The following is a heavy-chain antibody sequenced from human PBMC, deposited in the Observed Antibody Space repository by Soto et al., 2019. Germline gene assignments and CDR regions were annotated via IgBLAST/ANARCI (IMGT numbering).Heavy chain of an antibody. V-gene: IGHV3-21*01. CDR1: GFTFSIYS. CDR3: ARGLLDYYYGMDV. Sequence: PGGSLRLSCAASGFTFSIYSMNWVRHAPGKGLEWVSSISSSSSYIYYADSVKGRFTISRDNAKNSLYLQMNSLRAEDTAVYYCARGLLDYYYGMDVWGQGTTVTVSS. CDR2: ISSSSSYI. J-gene: IGHJ6*02. D-gene: IGHD5-18*01.